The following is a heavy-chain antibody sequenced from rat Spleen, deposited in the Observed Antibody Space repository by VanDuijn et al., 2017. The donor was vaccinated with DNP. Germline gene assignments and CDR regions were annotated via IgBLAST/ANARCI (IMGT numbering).Heavy chain of an antibody. CDR2: IVYDGNAT. CDR1: GFTFSDYN. Sequence: EVQLVESGGGLVQPGRSLKLSCAVSGFTFSDYNMTWVRQGPKKGLEWVATIVYDGNATYYPDSVKGRFTVSRDNAKSSLYLQMNSLKSEDTATYYCARALWVSWYFDFWGPGTMVTVSS. J-gene: IGHJ1*01. D-gene: IGHD1-7*01. V-gene: IGHV5-7*01. CDR3: ARALWVSWYFDF.